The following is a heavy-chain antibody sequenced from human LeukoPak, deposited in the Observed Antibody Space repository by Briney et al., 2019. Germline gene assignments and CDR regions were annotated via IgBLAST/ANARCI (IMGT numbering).Heavy chain of an antibody. V-gene: IGHV3-23*01. CDR3: AKGGWLAAAGKGFDY. CDR2: ISGSGGST. D-gene: IGHD6-13*01. CDR1: GFTFSSYA. J-gene: IGHJ4*02. Sequence: GGSLRLSCAASGFTFSSYAMSWVRQAPGKGLEWVSAISGSGGSTYYADSVRGRFTISRDNSKNTLYLQMNSLRAEDTAVYNCAKGGWLAAAGKGFDYWGQGTLVTVSS.